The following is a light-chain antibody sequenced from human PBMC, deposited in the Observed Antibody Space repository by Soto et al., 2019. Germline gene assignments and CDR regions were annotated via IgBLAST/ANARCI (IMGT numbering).Light chain of an antibody. V-gene: IGKV1-39*01. CDR2: AAS. Sequence: DIQMTQSPSSLSASVGDRVTITCRASQSISSYLNWYQQKPGKAPKLLIYAASILQSGVPSRFSGSVYGTDFPLTISSLQPEDFATYYCQQSYSTPYTFGQGTKLEIK. CDR3: QQSYSTPYT. CDR1: QSISSY. J-gene: IGKJ2*01.